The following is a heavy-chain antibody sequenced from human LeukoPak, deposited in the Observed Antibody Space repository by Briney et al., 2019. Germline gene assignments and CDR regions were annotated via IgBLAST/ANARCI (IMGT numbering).Heavy chain of an antibody. CDR1: GGSISSSSYY. CDR3: ARGWEVATPFDY. J-gene: IGHJ4*02. V-gene: IGHV4-39*07. CDR2: IYYSGST. D-gene: IGHD5-12*01. Sequence: KPSETLSLTCTVSGGSISSSSYYWGWIRQPPGKGLEWIGSIYYSGSTYYNPSLKSRVTISVDTSKNQFSLKLSSVTAADTAVYYCARGWEVATPFDYWGQGTLVTVSS.